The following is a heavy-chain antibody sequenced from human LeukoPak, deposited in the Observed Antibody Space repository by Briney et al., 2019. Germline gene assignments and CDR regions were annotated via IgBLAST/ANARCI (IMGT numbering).Heavy chain of an antibody. Sequence: GGSLRLSCAASQFTFTTYAMSWVRQAPGRGLEWVSSIGDSGVPTFYADSVKGRFTISRDNSQNTLYLQMNSLGADDTAVYYCAKVATWTYFDSWGQGTLVTVSS. J-gene: IGHJ4*02. CDR2: IGDSGVPT. D-gene: IGHD3/OR15-3a*01. CDR3: AKVATWTYFDS. CDR1: QFTFTTYA. V-gene: IGHV3-23*01.